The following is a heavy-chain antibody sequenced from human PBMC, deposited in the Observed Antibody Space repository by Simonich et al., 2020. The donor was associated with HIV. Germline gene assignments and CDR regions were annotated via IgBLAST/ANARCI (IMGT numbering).Heavy chain of an antibody. CDR1: GGSFSGYY. J-gene: IGHJ4*02. CDR3: ARSPYYYDISGDLDY. V-gene: IGHV4-34*01. CDR2: INHSGSI. Sequence: QVHLQQWGAGLLKPSETLSLTCAVYGGSFSGYYWTWIRQPPGKGREWIGGINHSGSIKYSPSLKSRVTISIDTSRNQVSVKLNSVTAADTAVYYCARSPYYYDISGDLDYWGQGTLVTVSS. D-gene: IGHD3-22*01.